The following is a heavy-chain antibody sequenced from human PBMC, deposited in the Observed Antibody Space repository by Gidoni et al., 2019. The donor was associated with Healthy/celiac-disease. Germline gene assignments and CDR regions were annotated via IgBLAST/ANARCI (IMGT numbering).Heavy chain of an antibody. CDR2: ISYDGSNK. D-gene: IGHD6-19*01. CDR3: AKALRIAVADPPLDY. Sequence: QVQLVGSGGGVVPPWRSLRPSCAASGFTFSSYGMHWVRQAPGKGLEWVAVISYDGSNKYYADSVKGRFTISRDNSKNTLYLQMNSLRAEDTAVYYCAKALRIAVADPPLDYWGQGTLVTVSS. CDR1: GFTFSSYG. J-gene: IGHJ4*02. V-gene: IGHV3-30*18.